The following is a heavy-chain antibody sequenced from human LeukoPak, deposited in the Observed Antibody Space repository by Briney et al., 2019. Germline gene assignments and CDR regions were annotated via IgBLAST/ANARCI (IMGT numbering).Heavy chain of an antibody. CDR2: IYYSGST. D-gene: IGHD3-22*01. CDR1: GGSISSYY. CDR3: ARDNYDSSGYRFDY. Sequence: PSETLSLTCTVSGGSISSYYWSWIRQPPGKGLEWIGYIYYSGSTNYNPSLKSRVTISVDTSKNQFSLKLSSVTAADTAVYYCARDNYDSSGYRFDYWGQGTLVTVSS. J-gene: IGHJ4*02. V-gene: IGHV4-59*01.